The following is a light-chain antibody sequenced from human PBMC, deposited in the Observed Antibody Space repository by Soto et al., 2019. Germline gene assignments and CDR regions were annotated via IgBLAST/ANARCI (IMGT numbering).Light chain of an antibody. CDR2: VNSDGSH. V-gene: IGLV4-69*02. CDR3: QTWGTGIRV. J-gene: IGLJ1*01. Sequence: QLVLTQSPSASASLGASVKLTCTLNSGHSSYAIAWHQQQPEKGPRYLMKVNSDGSHSKGDGIPDRFSGSSSGTERYLTISSLQSEDEADYYCQTWGTGIRVFGTGTKLTVL. CDR1: SGHSSYA.